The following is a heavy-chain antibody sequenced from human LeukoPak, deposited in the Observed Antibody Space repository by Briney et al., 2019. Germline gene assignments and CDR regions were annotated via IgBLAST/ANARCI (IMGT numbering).Heavy chain of an antibody. CDR3: ARFSRDYYFDY. J-gene: IGHJ4*02. Sequence: AGGSLRLSCAASGFTFSSYGMHWVRQAPGKGLEWVAVIWYDGSNKYYADSVKGRFTISRDNSKNTLYLQMNSLRAEDTAVYYCARFSRDYYFDYWGQGTLVTVSS. V-gene: IGHV3-33*01. CDR1: GFTFSSYG. D-gene: IGHD2-2*01. CDR2: IWYDGSNK.